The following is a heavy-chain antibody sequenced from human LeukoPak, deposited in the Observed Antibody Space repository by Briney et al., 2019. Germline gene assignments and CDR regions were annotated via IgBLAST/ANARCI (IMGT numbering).Heavy chain of an antibody. D-gene: IGHD6-13*01. CDR1: GFTFSENW. J-gene: IGHJ3*01. CDR2: INRDGGLT. CDR3: AREEHRLAEAGTSAFDL. V-gene: IGHV3-74*01. Sequence: AGGSLRLSCVASGFTFSENWMHWVRQAPGKGLAWVSHINRDGGLTNYGDSVKGRFTISRDNARNTVYLQMSSLRVEDTAIYFCAREEHRLAEAGTSAFDLGGQGTLVTVSP.